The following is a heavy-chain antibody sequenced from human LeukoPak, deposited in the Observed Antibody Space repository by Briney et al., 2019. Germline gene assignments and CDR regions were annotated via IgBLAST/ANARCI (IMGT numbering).Heavy chain of an antibody. CDR3: AKLVPSDDFWSGYLGWFDP. D-gene: IGHD3-3*01. J-gene: IGHJ5*02. CDR1: GFTLSNYA. CDR2: ISGSGGST. Sequence: PGGSLRLSCAASGFTLSNYAMSWVRQAPGKGLEWVSAISGSGGSTYYADSVKGRFTISRDNSKNTLYLQMNSLRAEDTAVYYCAKLVPSDDFWSGYLGWFDPWGQGTLVTVSS. V-gene: IGHV3-23*01.